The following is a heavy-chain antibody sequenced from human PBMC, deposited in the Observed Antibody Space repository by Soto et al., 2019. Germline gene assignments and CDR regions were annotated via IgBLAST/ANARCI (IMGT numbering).Heavy chain of an antibody. J-gene: IGHJ6*02. Sequence: EVQLVESGGGLVKPGGSLRLSCAASGFNFSTFNLNWVRQAPGKGLEWVSSISNSGSSIYYADSVKGRFTISRDNAKNSLYLQMNVLRAEDTAVYYCTRDDYNYYYYYGRDVWGQGTTVTVSS. V-gene: IGHV3-21*02. CDR2: ISNSGSSI. D-gene: IGHD4-4*01. CDR3: TRDDYNYYYYYGRDV. CDR1: GFNFSTFN.